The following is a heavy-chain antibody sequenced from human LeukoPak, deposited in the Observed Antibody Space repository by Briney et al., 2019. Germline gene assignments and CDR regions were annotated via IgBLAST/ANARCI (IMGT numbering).Heavy chain of an antibody. D-gene: IGHD2/OR15-2a*01. Sequence: GGSLRLSCTASGFTFSHFSMNWVRLAPGKGLQWVSFISGSSKTIYYGDSVKGRFTISRDNAKNSLYLQMDGLRDEDAALYFCARDSGNYIDYWGQGTQVVVSS. V-gene: IGHV3-48*02. J-gene: IGHJ4*01. CDR1: GFTFSHFS. CDR2: ISGSSKTI. CDR3: ARDSGNYIDY.